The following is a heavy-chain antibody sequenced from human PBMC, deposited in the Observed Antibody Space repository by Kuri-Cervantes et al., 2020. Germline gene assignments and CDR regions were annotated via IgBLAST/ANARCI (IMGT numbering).Heavy chain of an antibody. CDR1: GGSISSSSYY. Sequence: SETLSLTCTVSGGSISSSSYYWGWIRQPPGKGLEWIGSIYYSGSTYYNPSLKSRVTISVDTSKNQFSLKLSSVTAADTAVYYCARVGVVPAAITFDYMDVWGKGTTVTVSS. D-gene: IGHD2-2*01. CDR2: IYYSGST. CDR3: ARVGVVPAAITFDYMDV. J-gene: IGHJ6*03. V-gene: IGHV4-39*07.